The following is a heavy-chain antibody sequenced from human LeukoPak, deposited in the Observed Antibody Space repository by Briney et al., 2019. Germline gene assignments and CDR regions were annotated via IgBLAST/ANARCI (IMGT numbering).Heavy chain of an antibody. CDR2: ISSSSSYI. Sequence: GGSLRLSCAASGFTFSSYSMNWVRQAPGKGLEWVSSISSSSSYIYYADSVKGRFTISRDNSKNTLYLQMNSLRAEDTAVYYCARRRILGSFDYWGRGTLVTVSS. CDR3: ARRRILGSFDY. CDR1: GFTFSSYS. V-gene: IGHV3-21*04. D-gene: IGHD2/OR15-2a*01. J-gene: IGHJ4*02.